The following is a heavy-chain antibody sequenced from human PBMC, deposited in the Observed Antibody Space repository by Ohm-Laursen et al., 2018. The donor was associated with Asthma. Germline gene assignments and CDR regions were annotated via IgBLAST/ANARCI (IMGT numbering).Heavy chain of an antibody. CDR3: ARASGGYYIDY. J-gene: IGHJ4*02. CDR1: GFTFNDYY. Sequence: SLRLSCSASGFTFNDYYMSFIRQAPGKGLEWVSYIGNSGSAIYYADSVKGRFTLSRDNAKNSLYLQMNSLRAEDTAVYYCARASGGYYIDYWGQGTLVTVSS. CDR2: IGNSGSAI. D-gene: IGHD1-26*01. V-gene: IGHV3-11*01.